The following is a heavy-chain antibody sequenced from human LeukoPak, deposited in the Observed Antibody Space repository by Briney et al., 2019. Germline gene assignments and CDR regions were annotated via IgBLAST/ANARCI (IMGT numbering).Heavy chain of an antibody. V-gene: IGHV3-48*03. D-gene: IGHD3-22*01. Sequence: PGGSLRLSCAASGFTFSSYAMSWVRQTPGKGLEWVSYISSSGTTIYYADSVKGRFTISRDDAKSSLYLQMNSLRAEDTAVYYCARDNYDSSTPYYFDYWGQGTLVTVSS. CDR1: GFTFSSYA. J-gene: IGHJ4*02. CDR2: ISSSGTTI. CDR3: ARDNYDSSTPYYFDY.